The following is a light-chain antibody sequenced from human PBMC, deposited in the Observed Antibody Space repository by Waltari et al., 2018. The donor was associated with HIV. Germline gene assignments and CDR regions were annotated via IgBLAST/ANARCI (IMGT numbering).Light chain of an antibody. CDR1: N. Sequence: EIVMTQSPATLSVSPGESVTLSCRASNLAWYQQKPGQAPRLLIYAASTRVTGIPARFSGSGSGTEFTLTISSLQSEDFAVYYCQQYNDWPQTFGQGTKVEIK. J-gene: IGKJ1*01. CDR2: AAS. CDR3: QQYNDWPQT. V-gene: IGKV3D-15*01.